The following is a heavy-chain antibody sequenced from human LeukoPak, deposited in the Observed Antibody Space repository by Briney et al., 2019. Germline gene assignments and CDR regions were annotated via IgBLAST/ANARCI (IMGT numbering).Heavy chain of an antibody. D-gene: IGHD6-19*01. CDR1: GGSFSGYY. Sequence: PSETLSLTCAVCGGSFSGYYWSWIRQPPGKGLEWIGEINHSGSTNYNPSLKSRVTISVDTSKNQFSLKLSSVTAADTAVYYCARGASSGWYSWFDPWGQGTLVTVSS. CDR2: INHSGST. CDR3: ARGASSGWYSWFDP. J-gene: IGHJ5*02. V-gene: IGHV4-34*01.